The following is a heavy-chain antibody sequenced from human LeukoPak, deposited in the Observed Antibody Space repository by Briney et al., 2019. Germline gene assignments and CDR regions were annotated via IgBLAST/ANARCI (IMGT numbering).Heavy chain of an antibody. CDR1: GYSFTSYW. V-gene: IGHV5-51*01. J-gene: IGHJ6*03. D-gene: IGHD3-3*01. Sequence: GESLKISCKGSGYSFTSYWIGWVRQMPGKGLEWMGIIYPGDSDTRYSPSFQGQVTISADKSISTAYLQWSSLKASDTAMYYCARHGQEVTIFGVVYYYYYMDVWGKGTTVTVSS. CDR2: IYPGDSDT. CDR3: ARHGQEVTIFGVVYYYYYMDV.